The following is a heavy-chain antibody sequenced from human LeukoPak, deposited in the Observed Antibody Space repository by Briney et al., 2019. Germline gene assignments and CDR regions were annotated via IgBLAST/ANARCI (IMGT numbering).Heavy chain of an antibody. D-gene: IGHD3-22*01. CDR2: INHSGST. Sequence: SETLSLTCAVYGGSFSGYYWSWIRQPPGKGLEWIGEINHSGSTNYNPSLKSRVTISVDTSKNQFSLKLSSVTAAGTAVYYCARDSSGYYLGAFDIWGQGTMVTVSS. V-gene: IGHV4-34*01. CDR3: ARDSSGYYLGAFDI. J-gene: IGHJ3*02. CDR1: GGSFSGYY.